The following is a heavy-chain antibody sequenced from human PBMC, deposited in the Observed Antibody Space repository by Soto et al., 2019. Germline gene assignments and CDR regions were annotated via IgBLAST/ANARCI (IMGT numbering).Heavy chain of an antibody. CDR2: ISSSGSTV. CDR1: GFTFSTYA. V-gene: IGHV3-11*01. J-gene: IGHJ5*02. CDR3: AKDKDPGHSNRANWFDP. Sequence: GSLRLSCAASGFTFSTYALSWIRQAPGKGLEWVSYISSSGSTVYYADSVKGRFTISRDNAKNSLSLEMNSLRAEDTAVYYCAKDKDPGHSNRANWFDPWGQGTLVTVSS. D-gene: IGHD6-13*01.